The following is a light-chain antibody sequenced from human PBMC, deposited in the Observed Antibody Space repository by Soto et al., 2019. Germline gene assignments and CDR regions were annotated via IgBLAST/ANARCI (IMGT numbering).Light chain of an antibody. CDR1: QNIGSN. J-gene: IGKJ5*01. Sequence: EIVMAQSPATLSVSPGETAILSCRASQNIGSNLAWYQQRPGQAPRLLIYGASSRVTGIPARFSGSGSGTDFTLTISRLEPEDFAVYYCQQYKNWPLFGQGTRLEI. V-gene: IGKV3-15*01. CDR3: QQYKNWPL. CDR2: GAS.